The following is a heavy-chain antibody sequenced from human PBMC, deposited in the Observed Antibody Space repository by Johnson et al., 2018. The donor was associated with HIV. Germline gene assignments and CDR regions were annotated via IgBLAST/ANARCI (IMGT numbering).Heavy chain of an antibody. J-gene: IGHJ3*02. Sequence: QVQLVESGGGLVQPGRSLRLSCAASGFTFSSYAMHWVRQAPGKGLEWVAVISYDGSNKYYADSVMGRFTISRDNSKNTLYLQLNILRSEDTAVYYCARERDYYDSSGYWVDAFDIWGQGTMVTVSS. V-gene: IGHV3-30-3*01. CDR3: ARERDYYDSSGYWVDAFDI. CDR2: ISYDGSNK. D-gene: IGHD3-22*01. CDR1: GFTFSSYA.